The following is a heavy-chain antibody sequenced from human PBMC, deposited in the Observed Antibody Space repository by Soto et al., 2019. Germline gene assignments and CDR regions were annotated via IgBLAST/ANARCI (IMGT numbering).Heavy chain of an antibody. D-gene: IGHD6-13*01. V-gene: IGHV1-2*02. Sequence: SVKVSCKASGYTFTGYYMHWVRQAPGQGLEWMGWINPNSGGTNYAQKFQGRVTMTRDTSISTAYMELSRLRSDDTAVYYCARDIAAAGTGYFDYWGQGTLVTAPQ. J-gene: IGHJ4*02. CDR2: INPNSGGT. CDR3: ARDIAAAGTGYFDY. CDR1: GYTFTGYY.